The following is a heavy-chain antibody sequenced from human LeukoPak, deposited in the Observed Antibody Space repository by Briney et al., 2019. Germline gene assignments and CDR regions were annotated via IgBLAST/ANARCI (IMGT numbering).Heavy chain of an antibody. V-gene: IGHV5-51*01. D-gene: IGHD5-12*01. Sequence: ASVKVSCKASGYTFTSYGISWVRQAPGQGLEWMGIIYPGDSDTRYSPSFQGQVTISADKSISTAYLQWSSLKASDTAMYYCARQDGDGLYFFDYWGQGTLVTVSS. CDR3: ARQDGDGLYFFDY. CDR2: IYPGDSDT. J-gene: IGHJ4*02. CDR1: GYTFTSYG.